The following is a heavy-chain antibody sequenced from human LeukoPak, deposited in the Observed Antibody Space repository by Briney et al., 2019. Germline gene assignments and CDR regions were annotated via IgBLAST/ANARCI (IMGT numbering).Heavy chain of an antibody. V-gene: IGHV3-33*01. J-gene: IGHJ6*02. CDR2: IWHDGSHK. CDR3: ARRNAMDV. Sequence: GGSLRLSCAASGFTFSTYGMHWVRQAPGKGLEWVTVIWHDGSHKDYADSVKGRFTISRDNSKNTLYLQMNSLRAEDTAVYYCARRNAMDVWGQGTTVIVFS. CDR1: GFTFSTYG.